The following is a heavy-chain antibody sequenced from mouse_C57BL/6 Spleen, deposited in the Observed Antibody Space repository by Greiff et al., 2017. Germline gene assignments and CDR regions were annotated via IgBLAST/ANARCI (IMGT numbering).Heavy chain of an antibody. D-gene: IGHD2-4*01. Sequence: QVQLQQSGAELAKPGASVKLSCKASGYTFTSYWMHWVKQRPGQGLEWIGYINPSSGYTKYNQKFKDKATLTADKSSSTAYMQLSSLTYEDSAVYYGGVRDYDRVNYFDYWGQGTTLTVSS. CDR3: GVRDYDRVNYFDY. CDR1: GYTFTSYW. J-gene: IGHJ2*01. CDR2: INPSSGYT. V-gene: IGHV1-7*01.